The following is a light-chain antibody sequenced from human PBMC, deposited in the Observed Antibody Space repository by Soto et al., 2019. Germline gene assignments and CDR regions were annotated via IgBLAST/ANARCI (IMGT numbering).Light chain of an antibody. V-gene: IGKV3-20*01. J-gene: IGKJ1*01. CDR3: QQYGSSLWT. CDR2: GAS. CDR1: QSVSSSY. Sequence: EIVMTQSPATLSVSPGERATLSCRASQSVSSSYLAWYQQKPGQGPRLLIYGASSRATGIPDRFSGSGSGTDFTLTISRLEPEDFAVYYCQQYGSSLWTFGQGTKVEIK.